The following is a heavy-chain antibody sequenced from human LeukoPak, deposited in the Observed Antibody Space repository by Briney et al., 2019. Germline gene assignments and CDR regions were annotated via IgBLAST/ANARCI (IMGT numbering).Heavy chain of an antibody. CDR1: GFIFSAYG. V-gene: IGHV3-30*18. CDR2: ISYDGINK. CDR3: AKGEVMVNPYFDY. Sequence: GGSLRLSCAASGFIFSAYGIHWVRQAPGKGLEWMAVISYDGINKYYADSVKGRFTISRDNSKNTLYLQMNSLRAEDTAVYYCAKGEVMVNPYFDYWGQGTLVTVSS. J-gene: IGHJ4*02. D-gene: IGHD3-22*01.